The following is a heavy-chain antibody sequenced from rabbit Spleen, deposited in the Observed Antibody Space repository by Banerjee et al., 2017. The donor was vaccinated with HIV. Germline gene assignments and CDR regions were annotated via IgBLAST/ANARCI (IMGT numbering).Heavy chain of an antibody. Sequence: QLTETGGGLVQPGGSLTLSCKASGIDFTKYYITWVRQAPGKGLEWIGYIDPVFGITYYANWVNGRFTISSHNAQNTLFLQLNSLTAADTATYFCVREVAAKFNLWGPGTLVTVS. CDR2: IDPVFGIT. D-gene: IGHD4-1*01. V-gene: IGHV1S7*01. CDR3: VREVAAKFNL. CDR1: GIDFTKYY. J-gene: IGHJ4*01.